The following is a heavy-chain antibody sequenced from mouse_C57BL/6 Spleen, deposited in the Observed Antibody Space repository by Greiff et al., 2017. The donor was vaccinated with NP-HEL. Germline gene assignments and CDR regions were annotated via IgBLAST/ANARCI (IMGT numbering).Heavy chain of an antibody. CDR2: ISDGGSYT. V-gene: IGHV5-4*01. CDR3: AREGGYYGSAWFAY. Sequence: EVKLVESGGGLVKPGGSLKLSCAASGFTFSSYAMSWVRQTPEKRLEWVATISDGGSYTYYPDNVKGRFTISRDNAKNNLYLQMSHLKSEDTAMYYCAREGGYYGSAWFAYWGQGTLVTVSA. J-gene: IGHJ3*01. CDR1: GFTFSSYA. D-gene: IGHD1-1*01.